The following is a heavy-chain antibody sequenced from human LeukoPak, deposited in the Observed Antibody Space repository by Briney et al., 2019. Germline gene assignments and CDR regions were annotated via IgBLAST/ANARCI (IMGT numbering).Heavy chain of an antibody. V-gene: IGHV3-21*01. D-gene: IGHD3-22*01. CDR3: ASPKHYYDSSGNFNY. CDR1: GFTFSSYS. J-gene: IGHJ4*02. Sequence: PGGSLRLSCAASGFTFSSYSMNWVRQAPGKGLEWVSSISSSSSYIYYADSVKGRFTISRDNAKNSLYLQMNSLRAEDTAVYYCASPKHYYDSSGNFNYWGQGTLVTVSS. CDR2: ISSSSSYI.